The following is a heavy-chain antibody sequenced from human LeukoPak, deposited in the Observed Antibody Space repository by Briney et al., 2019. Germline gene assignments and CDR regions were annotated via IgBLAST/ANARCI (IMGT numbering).Heavy chain of an antibody. CDR1: GGSISSYY. Sequence: SSETLSRTCTVSGGSISSYYWSWIRQPPGKGLEWIGYIYYSGSTNYNPSLKSRVTISVDTSKNQFSLKLSSVTAADTAVYYCARHQSIAARPIWFDPWGQGTLVTVSS. CDR2: IYYSGST. D-gene: IGHD6-6*01. V-gene: IGHV4-59*08. CDR3: ARHQSIAARPIWFDP. J-gene: IGHJ5*02.